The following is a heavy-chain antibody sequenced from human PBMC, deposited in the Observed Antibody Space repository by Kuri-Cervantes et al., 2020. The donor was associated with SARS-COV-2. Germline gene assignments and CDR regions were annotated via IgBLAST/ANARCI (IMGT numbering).Heavy chain of an antibody. CDR1: GFTFSDYY. CDR3: AREKRRGYSYGYAVY. Sequence: SMMISCAAYGFTFSDYYMSWIRQAPGKGLEWLSYISSSGSTIYYADSVKGRFTISRDDAKNSLYLQMNSLRAEDTAVYYWAREKRRGYSYGYAVYWGQGTLVTVSS. D-gene: IGHD5-18*01. J-gene: IGHJ4*02. V-gene: IGHV3-11*01. CDR2: ISSSGSTI.